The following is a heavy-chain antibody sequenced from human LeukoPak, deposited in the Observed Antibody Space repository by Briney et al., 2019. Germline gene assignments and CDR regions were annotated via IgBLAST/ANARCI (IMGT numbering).Heavy chain of an antibody. CDR1: GGSISSNNW. V-gene: IGHV4-4*02. J-gene: IGHJ3*02. CDR2: MYHSGSA. CDR3: ARVKIDAFDI. Sequence: SETLSLTCAVSGGSISSNNWWSWVRQPPNKGLEWIGEMYHSGSAIYNPSLKSRVTMSVDTSKNQFSLKLSSVTAADTAVYYCARVKIDAFDIWGQGTMVTVSS.